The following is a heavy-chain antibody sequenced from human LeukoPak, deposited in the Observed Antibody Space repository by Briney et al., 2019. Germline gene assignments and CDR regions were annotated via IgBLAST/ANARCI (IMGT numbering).Heavy chain of an antibody. V-gene: IGHV3-30*03. CDR3: VSYYSGSGSLDY. Sequence: GGSLRLSCAASGFTFSSYGMHWVRQAPGKGLEWVAVISYDGSNKYYADSVKGRFTISRDNSKNTLYLQMNSLRAEDTAVYYCVSYYSGSGSLDYWGQGTLVTVSS. D-gene: IGHD3-10*01. CDR2: ISYDGSNK. J-gene: IGHJ4*02. CDR1: GFTFSSYG.